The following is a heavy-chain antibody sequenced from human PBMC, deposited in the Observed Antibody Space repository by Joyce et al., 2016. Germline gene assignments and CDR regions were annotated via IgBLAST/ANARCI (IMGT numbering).Heavy chain of an antibody. CDR3: ARGGISYYYAMDV. J-gene: IGHJ6*02. CDR2: ISGTSYYI. D-gene: IGHD3-16*01. V-gene: IGHV3-21*01. Sequence: QLVESGVGVVKPGGSLRLSCEASGSTFSSSSMSWFRQAPGKGLEWVGDISGTSYYIFHAETVRGRFTVSRDNAKKTLYLQMNSLRAEDSAVFYCARGGISYYYAMDVWGQWTTVTVSS. CDR1: GSTFSSSS.